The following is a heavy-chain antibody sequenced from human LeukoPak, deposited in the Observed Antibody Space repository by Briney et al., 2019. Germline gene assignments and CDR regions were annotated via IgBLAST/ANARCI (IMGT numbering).Heavy chain of an antibody. V-gene: IGHV4-34*01. CDR2: INHGGST. CDR1: GGSFSDYY. CDR3: ARAPDRDWFDP. J-gene: IGHJ5*02. D-gene: IGHD1-14*01. Sequence: SETLSLTCAVYGGSFSDYYWNWIRQPPGKGLEWIGEINHGGSTNYNPSLKSRVAMSVDTSKNQFSLKLSSVSAADTAVYYCARAPDRDWFDPWGQGTLVTVSS.